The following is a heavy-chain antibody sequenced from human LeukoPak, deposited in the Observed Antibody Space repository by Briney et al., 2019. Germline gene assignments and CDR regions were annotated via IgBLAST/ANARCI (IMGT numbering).Heavy chain of an antibody. J-gene: IGHJ6*03. CDR3: ARDRPQTKRILGATTNYYYYYYMDV. V-gene: IGHV3-7*01. CDR1: GFTFSSYW. Sequence: GGSLRLSCAASGFTFSSYWMSWVRQAPGKGLEWVANIKQGGSEKYHVDSVKGRFTISRDNAKNSLYLQMNSLRAEDTAVYYCARDRPQTKRILGATTNYYYYYYMDVWGKGTTVTISS. CDR2: IKQGGSEK. D-gene: IGHD1-26*01.